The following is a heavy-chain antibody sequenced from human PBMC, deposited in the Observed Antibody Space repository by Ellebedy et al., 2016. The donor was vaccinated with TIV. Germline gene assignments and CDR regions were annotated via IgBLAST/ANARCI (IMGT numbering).Heavy chain of an antibody. CDR1: GGSISSSSYY. V-gene: IGHV4-39*01. CDR2: IYYSGST. J-gene: IGHJ4*02. Sequence: SETLSLTXTVSGGSISSSSYYWGWIRQPPGKGLEWIGSIYYSGSTYYNPSLKSRVTISVDTSKNQFSLKLSSVTAADTAVYYCASHITMVRGVIIKWAYYFDYWGQGTLVTVSS. D-gene: IGHD3-10*01. CDR3: ASHITMVRGVIIKWAYYFDY.